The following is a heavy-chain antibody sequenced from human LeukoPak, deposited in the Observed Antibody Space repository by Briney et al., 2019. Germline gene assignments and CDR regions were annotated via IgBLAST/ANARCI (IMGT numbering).Heavy chain of an antibody. V-gene: IGHV4-59*12. CDR3: ATRSSTGYYLTWDY. CDR1: GGSISSYY. Sequence: SEALSLTCTVSGGSISSYYWSWIRPPPGKGLEWIGFIYYSGSTNSNPSLKSRVIISVDTSKNQFSLKLSSVTAADTAVYYCATRSSTGYYLTWDYWGQGTLVTVSS. CDR2: IYYSGST. D-gene: IGHD3-22*01. J-gene: IGHJ4*02.